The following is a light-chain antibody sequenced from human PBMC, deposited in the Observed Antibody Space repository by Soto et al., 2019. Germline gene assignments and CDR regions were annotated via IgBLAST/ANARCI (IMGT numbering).Light chain of an antibody. Sequence: IVMTQTPLASPVTLGQPASISCRSSQSLVHNNGNTYLSWLHQRPGQPPRLLIYEISNRFSGVPDRFSGSGAGADFTLRISRVAAEDVGVYYCMQDTQFKYTWCQWTKVDIK. CDR3: MQDTQFKYT. CDR2: EIS. V-gene: IGKV2-24*01. J-gene: IGKJ2*01. CDR1: QSLVHNNGNTY.